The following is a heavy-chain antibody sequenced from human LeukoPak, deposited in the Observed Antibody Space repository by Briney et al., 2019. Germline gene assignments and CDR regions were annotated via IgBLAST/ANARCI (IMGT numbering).Heavy chain of an antibody. CDR3: AIDITGTTL. CDR2: IYHSGRT. V-gene: IGHV4-38-2*02. CDR1: GYSISSGYY. Sequence: SETLSLTCTVSGYSISSGYYWGWIRQPPGKGLEWIGSIYHSGRTFYNPSLKSRVTISVDTSKNQFSLKLSSVTAADTAVYYCAIDITGTTLWGQGTLVTVSS. J-gene: IGHJ4*02. D-gene: IGHD1-7*01.